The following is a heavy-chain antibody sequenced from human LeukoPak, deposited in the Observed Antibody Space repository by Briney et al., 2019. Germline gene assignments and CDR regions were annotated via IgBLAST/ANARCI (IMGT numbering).Heavy chain of an antibody. Sequence: GGSLRLSCTVSGFTLSSYEMSWIRQAPGKGLEWVSAISGSGGSTYYADSVKGRFTISRDNSKNTLYLQMNSLRAEDTAVYYCAKVNWMGDGYNYDYWGQGTLVTVSS. CDR2: ISGSGGST. CDR1: GFTLSSYE. D-gene: IGHD5-24*01. CDR3: AKVNWMGDGYNYDY. V-gene: IGHV3-23*01. J-gene: IGHJ4*02.